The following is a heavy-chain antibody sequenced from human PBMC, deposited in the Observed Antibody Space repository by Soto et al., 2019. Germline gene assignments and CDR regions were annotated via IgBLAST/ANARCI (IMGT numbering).Heavy chain of an antibody. V-gene: IGHV3-48*02. J-gene: IGHJ4*02. Sequence: GGSLRLSCAASGFIFSEYCMYWIRQAPGKGLEWVSYISISSSMIYYADSVKGRFTISRDNAKNSLYLHMNSLRDEDTAVYYCARGLPRYCSGGSCYLDASWGQGTLVTVSS. CDR2: ISISSSMI. CDR1: GFIFSEYC. CDR3: ARGLPRYCSGGSCYLDAS. D-gene: IGHD2-15*01.